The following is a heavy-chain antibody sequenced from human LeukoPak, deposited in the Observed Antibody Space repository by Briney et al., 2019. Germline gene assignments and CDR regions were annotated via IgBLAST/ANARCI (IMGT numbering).Heavy chain of an antibody. CDR3: ASFISALPENYCYYYGMDV. CDR2: ISAYNGNT. Sequence: GASVKVSCKASGYTFTSYGISWVRQAPGQGLEWMGWISAYNGNTNYAQKLQGRVTMTTDTSTSTAYMELGSLRSDDTAVYYCASFISALPENYCYYYGMDVWGQGTTVTVSS. J-gene: IGHJ6*02. V-gene: IGHV1-18*01. D-gene: IGHD2-2*01. CDR1: GYTFTSYG.